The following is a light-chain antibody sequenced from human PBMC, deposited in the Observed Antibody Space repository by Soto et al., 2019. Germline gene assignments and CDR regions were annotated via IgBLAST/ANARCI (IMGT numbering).Light chain of an antibody. J-gene: IGKJ5*01. CDR2: EVS. CDR1: QSLLHITGETF. CDR3: MQSTQLPPT. Sequence: DVVMTQTPLSLSVAPGQPASISCKSSQSLLHITGETFLFWYLQKPGQSPQLLIYEVSTRVSGVPDRCSGSGSWTDFTLEISRVETDDVGIYYCMQSTQLPPTFGHGTRLGIE. V-gene: IGKV2D-29*02.